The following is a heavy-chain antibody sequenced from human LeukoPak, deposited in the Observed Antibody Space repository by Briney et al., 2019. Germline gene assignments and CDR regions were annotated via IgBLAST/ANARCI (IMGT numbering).Heavy chain of an antibody. CDR1: GVSVSDGRYY. V-gene: IGHV4-31*03. CDR3: ATPYCSSISCLDVFSM. CDR2: KYYSGSA. Sequence: KPSQTLSLTCNVSGVSVSDGRYYWTWIRQHPGKGLEWIGYKYYSGSAKYNPSLKSRLTISVDTSKNQFSLQLTSVTAADTATYYCATPYCSSISCLDVFSMWGHGTRVTVSS. J-gene: IGHJ3*02. D-gene: IGHD2-2*01.